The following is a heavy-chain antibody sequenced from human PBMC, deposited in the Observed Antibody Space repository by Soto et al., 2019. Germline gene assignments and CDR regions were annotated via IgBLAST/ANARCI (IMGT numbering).Heavy chain of an antibody. D-gene: IGHD2-2*02. Sequence: VGSLRLSCAASGFTFSSYSMNWVRQAPGKGLEWVSSISSSSSYIYYADSVKGRFTISRDNAKNSLYLQMNSLRAEDTAVYYCASSHCSTSCYIPASVGYYGMDVWGQGTTVTVSS. CDR3: ASSHCSTSCYIPASVGYYGMDV. CDR1: GFTFSSYS. J-gene: IGHJ6*02. V-gene: IGHV3-21*01. CDR2: ISSSSSYI.